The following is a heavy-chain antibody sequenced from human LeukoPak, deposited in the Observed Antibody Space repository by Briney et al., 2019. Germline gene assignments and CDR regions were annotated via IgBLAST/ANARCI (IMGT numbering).Heavy chain of an antibody. V-gene: IGHV1-69*01. CDR3: VRGSWFGEFHMDV. CDR1: GGTFSSYA. Sequence: SVKVSCKASGGTFSSYAISWVRQASGQGLEWMGGIIPIFGTANYPQKFQGRVTITADESTSTAYMELSSLRSEDTAVYYCVRGSWFGEFHMDVWGKGTTVTISS. D-gene: IGHD3-10*01. CDR2: IIPIFGTA. J-gene: IGHJ6*03.